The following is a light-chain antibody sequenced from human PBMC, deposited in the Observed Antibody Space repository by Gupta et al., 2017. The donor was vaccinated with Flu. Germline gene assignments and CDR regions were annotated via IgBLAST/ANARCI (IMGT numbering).Light chain of an antibody. CDR1: SASVSTTNS. CDR2: TTS. Sequence: TVKLTCGLNSASVSTTNSPGWFQQTPGQAPRTLIHTTSTRSAGVPDRFSGSILGNKAALIITGAQADDEGDYYCVLHVGSGIWVFGGGTKLTVL. V-gene: IGLV8-61*01. CDR3: VLHVGSGIWV. J-gene: IGLJ3*02.